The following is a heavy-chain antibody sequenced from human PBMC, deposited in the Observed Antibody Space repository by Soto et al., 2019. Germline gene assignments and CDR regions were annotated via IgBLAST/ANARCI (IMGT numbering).Heavy chain of an antibody. D-gene: IGHD3-22*01. J-gene: IGHJ3*02. V-gene: IGHV5-10-1*01. CDR2: IDPSDSYT. CDR3: ARHGHYYESSVSDAVAFDI. Sequence: GESLKISCKGSGYSFTSYWISWVRQMPGKGLEWMGRIDPSDSYTNYSPSFQGHVTISADKSISTAYLQWSSLKASDTAMYYCARHGHYYESSVSDAVAFDIWGQGTMVTVSS. CDR1: GYSFTSYW.